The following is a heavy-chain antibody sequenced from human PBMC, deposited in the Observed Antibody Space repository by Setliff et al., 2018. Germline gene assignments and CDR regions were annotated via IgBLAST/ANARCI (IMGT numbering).Heavy chain of an antibody. CDR2: IKHGGTT. CDR1: GYSIGSDYF. Sequence: PSETLSLTCRVSGYSIGSDYFWAWVRQPPGKGLEWVATIKHGGTTYYNPSLRSRVRLSVDTSNSQFSLKLSSVTAADRAIYFCARYSSPYYYMDVWGTGIAVTVSS. J-gene: IGHJ6*03. CDR3: ARYSSPYYYMDV. V-gene: IGHV4-38-2*01. D-gene: IGHD5-18*01.